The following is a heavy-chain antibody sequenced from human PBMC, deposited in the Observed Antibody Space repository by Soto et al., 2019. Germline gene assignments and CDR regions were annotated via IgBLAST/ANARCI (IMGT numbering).Heavy chain of an antibody. D-gene: IGHD3-22*01. CDR2: ISNAGDT. J-gene: IGHJ5*01. Sequence: EVQLVESGGGSVQPGGSLRLSCAASGFTCSRYAMHWVRQASGKGLEWVSAISNAGDTYYPGSVKGRFTISRANAKDSLYLQMNSLRAEDTAVYYFARGPHDYDSGRYYDSWGQGTQVTVSS. V-gene: IGHV3-13*01. CDR1: GFTCSRYA. CDR3: ARGPHDYDSGRYYDS.